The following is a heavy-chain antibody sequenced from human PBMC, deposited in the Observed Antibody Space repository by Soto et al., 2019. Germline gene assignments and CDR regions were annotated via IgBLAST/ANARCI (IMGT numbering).Heavy chain of an antibody. Sequence: EVQLVESGGGLVQPGRSLRLSCAASGFTFDDYAMHWVRQAPGKGLEWVSGISWNSGSIGYADSVKGRFTISRDNAKNSLYLQMNSLRAEDTALYYCAKDLMSVDIVAGPFDYWGQGTLVTVSS. CDR2: ISWNSGSI. CDR3: AKDLMSVDIVAGPFDY. D-gene: IGHD5-12*01. V-gene: IGHV3-9*01. J-gene: IGHJ4*02. CDR1: GFTFDDYA.